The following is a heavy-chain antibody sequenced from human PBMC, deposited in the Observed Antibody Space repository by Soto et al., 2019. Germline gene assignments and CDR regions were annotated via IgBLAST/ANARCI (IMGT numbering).Heavy chain of an antibody. J-gene: IGHJ3*02. CDR2: IYHSGST. V-gene: IGHV4-4*02. D-gene: IGHD3-9*01. CDR1: GGSISSSNW. CDR3: ATHYMGLVSLDYDAFDI. Sequence: SETLSLTCAVSGGSISSSNWWSWVRQPPGKGLEWIGEIYHSGSTNYNPSLKSRVTISVDKSKNQFSLKLSSVTAADTAVYYCATHYMGLVSLDYDAFDIWGQGTMVPVSS.